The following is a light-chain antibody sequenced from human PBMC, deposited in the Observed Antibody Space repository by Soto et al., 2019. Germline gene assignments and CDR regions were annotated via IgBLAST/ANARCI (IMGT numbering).Light chain of an antibody. CDR1: SSDVGGYNY. CDR2: EVS. J-gene: IGLJ3*02. V-gene: IGLV2-14*01. CDR3: SSYTSRHTWV. Sequence: QSVLTQPASVSGSPGQSITISCTGSSSDVGGYNYVSWYQQYPGKAPQVLIYEVSNRPSGVSNRFSGSKSGNTASLTSSGLQADDEADYYCSSYTSRHTWVFGEGTKLTVL.